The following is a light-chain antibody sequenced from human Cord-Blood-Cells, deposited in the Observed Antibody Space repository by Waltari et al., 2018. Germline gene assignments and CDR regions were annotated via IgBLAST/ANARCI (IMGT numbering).Light chain of an antibody. CDR3: SSYTSSSTLV. CDR2: DVS. Sequence: QSALTQPASVSGSPGQSITISCTGTSSDVGGYNYVSWYQQHPGKAPKLMIYDVSKRPSWVSNRFSGSESGNTASLTISALQAEDEADYYCSSYTSSSTLVFGGGTKLTVL. V-gene: IGLV2-14*01. CDR1: SSDVGGYNY. J-gene: IGLJ3*02.